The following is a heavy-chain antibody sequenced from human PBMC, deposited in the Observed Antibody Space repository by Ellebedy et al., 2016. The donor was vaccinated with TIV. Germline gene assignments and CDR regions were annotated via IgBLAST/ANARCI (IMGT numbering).Heavy chain of an antibody. Sequence: GESLKISCAASGFTVSSNYMSWVRQAPGKGLEWVSVIYSGGSTYYADSVKGRFTISRDNSKNTLYLQMNSLRAEDTAVYYCARDLEGRFDYWGQGTLVTVSS. V-gene: IGHV3-66*01. CDR1: GFTVSSNY. CDR3: ARDLEGRFDY. CDR2: IYSGGST. J-gene: IGHJ4*02.